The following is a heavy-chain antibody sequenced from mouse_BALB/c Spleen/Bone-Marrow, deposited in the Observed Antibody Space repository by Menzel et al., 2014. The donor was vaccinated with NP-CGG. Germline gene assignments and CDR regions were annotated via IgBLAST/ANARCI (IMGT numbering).Heavy chain of an antibody. CDR2: IWSDGST. Sequence: VQLQQSGPGLVAPSQSLSITCTVSGFSLTSYGVHWVRQPPGKGLEWLVVIWSDGSTTYNSALKSRLSISKDNSKSQVFLKMNSLPTVITAMYYCARGCSPYAMDYRGQRDSLTASS. CDR1: GFSLTSYG. CDR3: ARGCSPYAMDY. V-gene: IGHV2-6*02. J-gene: IGHJ4*01.